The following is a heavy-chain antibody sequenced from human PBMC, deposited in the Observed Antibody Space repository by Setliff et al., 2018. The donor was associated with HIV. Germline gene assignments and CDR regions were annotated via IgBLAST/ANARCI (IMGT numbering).Heavy chain of an antibody. V-gene: IGHV4-59*11. D-gene: IGHD3-10*01. J-gene: IGHJ4*02. Sequence: PSETLSLTCTVSGGSISSHYWSWIRQPPGKGLEWIGSIYYSGSTNYNPSLKSRVTISRDTSTNQFSLKVSSVTAADTAIYYCARLSGGMVPNYWGQGTLVTVSS. CDR2: IYYSGST. CDR1: GGSISSHY. CDR3: ARLSGGMVPNY.